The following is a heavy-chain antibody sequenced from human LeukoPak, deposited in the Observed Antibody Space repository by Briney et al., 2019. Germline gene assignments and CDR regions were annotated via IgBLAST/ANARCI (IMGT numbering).Heavy chain of an antibody. Sequence: ASVKVSCKASGYTFTSYYMHWVRQAPGQGLEWTGIINPSGGSTSYAQKFQGRVTMTRDMSTSTVYMELSSLRSEDTAVYYCARGYRGGIAAGTTTISRELDYWGQGTLVTVSS. V-gene: IGHV1-46*01. CDR2: INPSGGST. D-gene: IGHD6-13*01. CDR1: GYTFTSYY. CDR3: ARGYRGGIAAGTTTISRELDY. J-gene: IGHJ4*02.